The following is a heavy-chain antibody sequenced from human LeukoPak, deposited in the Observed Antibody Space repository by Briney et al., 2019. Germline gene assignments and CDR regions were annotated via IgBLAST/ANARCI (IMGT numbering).Heavy chain of an antibody. J-gene: IGHJ5*02. Sequence: ASVKVPCKASGYTFTGYYMHWVRQAPGQGLEWMGCINPNSGGTNYAQKFQGRVTMTRDTSISTAYMELSRLRSDDTAVYYCARDSTGDQDWFDPWGQGTLVTASS. V-gene: IGHV1-2*02. CDR2: INPNSGGT. D-gene: IGHD7-27*01. CDR3: ARDSTGDQDWFDP. CDR1: GYTFTGYY.